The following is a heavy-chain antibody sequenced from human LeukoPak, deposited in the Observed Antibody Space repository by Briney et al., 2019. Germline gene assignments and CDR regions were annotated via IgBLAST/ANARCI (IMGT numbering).Heavy chain of an antibody. CDR1: GFTFSSYG. CDR3: AREDTAMVGPFDY. V-gene: IGHV3-33*08. CDR2: IWYDGSNK. J-gene: IGHJ4*02. D-gene: IGHD5-18*01. Sequence: AGGSLRLSCAASGFTFSSYGMHWVRQAPGKGLEWVAVIWYDGSNKYYADSVKGRFTISRDNSKNTLYLQMNSLRAEDTAVYYCAREDTAMVGPFDYWGQGTLVTVSS.